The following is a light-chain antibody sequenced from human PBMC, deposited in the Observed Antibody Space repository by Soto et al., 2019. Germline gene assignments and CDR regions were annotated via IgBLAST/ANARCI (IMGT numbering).Light chain of an antibody. CDR2: NVS. V-gene: IGLV2-14*01. Sequence: SVLTQPASVSGSPGQSITISCTGTSSDVGGYNYVSWYQQHPGKAPKLMIYNVSNRPSGVSNRFSGSKSGNTASLTISGLQAEDEADYYCSSYTSSTLYVFGTGTKSPS. CDR1: SSDVGGYNY. CDR3: SSYTSSTLYV. J-gene: IGLJ1*01.